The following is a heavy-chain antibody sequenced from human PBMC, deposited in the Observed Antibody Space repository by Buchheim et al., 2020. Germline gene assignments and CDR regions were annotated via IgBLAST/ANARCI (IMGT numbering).Heavy chain of an antibody. D-gene: IGHD3-3*01. Sequence: EVQLVESGGGLVQPGGSLRLSCAASGFTFSSYWMSWVRQAPGKGLEWVANIKQDGSEKYYVDSVKGRFTISRDNAKNSLYLQMNSLRAEDTAVYYCARGAPEEYTTYYDFWSGYYALDYFDYWGQGTL. J-gene: IGHJ4*02. CDR1: GFTFSSYW. CDR3: ARGAPEEYTTYYDFWSGYYALDYFDY. CDR2: IKQDGSEK. V-gene: IGHV3-7*04.